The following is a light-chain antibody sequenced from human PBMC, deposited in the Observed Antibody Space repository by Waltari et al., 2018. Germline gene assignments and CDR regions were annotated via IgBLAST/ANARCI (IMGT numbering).Light chain of an antibody. CDR3: QQYGTSLFT. CDR1: QRVSSSY. V-gene: IGKV3-20*01. J-gene: IGKJ2*01. Sequence: EIVLTQSPGTLSLSPGERATLSCRASQRVSSSYLAWYQQKPGQAPRLLIYGASTRATGVPGRFSGSGSGTDFTLTISRLETEDFAVYYCQQYGTSLFTFGQGTKLEIK. CDR2: GAS.